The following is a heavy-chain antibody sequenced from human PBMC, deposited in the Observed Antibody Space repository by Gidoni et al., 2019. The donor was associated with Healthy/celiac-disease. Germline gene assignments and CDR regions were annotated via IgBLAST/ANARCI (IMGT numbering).Heavy chain of an antibody. J-gene: IGHJ4*02. CDR2: IRYDGSNK. D-gene: IGHD2-15*01. V-gene: IGHV3-30*02. Sequence: QLVESGRGVVQPGGSLRLSCAASGFTFSSYGMHWVRQAPGKGLEWVAFIRYDGSNKYYADSVKGRFTISRDNSKNTLYLQMNSLRAEDTAVYYCAILHRPDIVVVVAATLPDYWGQGTLVTVSS. CDR3: AILHRPDIVVVVAATLPDY. CDR1: GFTFSSYG.